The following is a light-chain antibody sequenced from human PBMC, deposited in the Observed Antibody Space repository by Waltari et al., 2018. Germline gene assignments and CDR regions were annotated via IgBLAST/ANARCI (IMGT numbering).Light chain of an antibody. CDR3: QQFYSTPYT. J-gene: IGKJ2*01. CDR2: WAS. V-gene: IGKV4-1*01. Sequence: EIVMTQSPASLSVSPGDRATHTCRASESIDRRVAWYQQKPGQPPKLLIYWASTRESGVPDRFSGSGSGTDFTLTISSLQAEDVAVYYCQQFYSTPYTFGQGTKLEIK. CDR1: ESIDRRV.